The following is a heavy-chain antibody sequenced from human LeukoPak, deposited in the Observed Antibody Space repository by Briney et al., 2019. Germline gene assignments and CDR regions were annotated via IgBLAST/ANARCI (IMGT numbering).Heavy chain of an antibody. D-gene: IGHD3-22*01. J-gene: IGHJ4*02. Sequence: PGGSLRLSCAASGFTVSSKFMSWVRQAPGKGLEWVSVIYDGGTTYYADSVKGRFTISRDNSKNTLYLQMNSLRVEDTAVYYCAKYNGRQTLSGFNYVYWGQGTLVTVSS. CDR2: IYDGGTT. CDR3: AKYNGRQTLSGFNYVY. V-gene: IGHV3-53*01. CDR1: GFTVSSKF.